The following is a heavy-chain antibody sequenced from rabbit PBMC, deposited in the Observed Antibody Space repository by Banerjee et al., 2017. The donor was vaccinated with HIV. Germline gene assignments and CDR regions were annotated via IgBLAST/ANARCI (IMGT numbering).Heavy chain of an antibody. D-gene: IGHD2-1*01. CDR3: ARDQTGDGVSVHTL. J-gene: IGHJ4*01. CDR1: GFSFSNSYW. Sequence: QSLEESGGDLVKPGASLTLTCTASGFSFSNSYWMYWVRQAPGKGLEWIAYIDPVFGSTYYASWVNGRFSISSHNAQNTLYLQLNSLTAADTATYFCARDQTGDGVSVHTLWGQGTLVTVS. CDR2: IDPVFGST. V-gene: IGHV1S40*01.